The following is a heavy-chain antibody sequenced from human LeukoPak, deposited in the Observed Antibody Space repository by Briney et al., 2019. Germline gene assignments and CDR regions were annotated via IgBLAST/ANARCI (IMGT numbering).Heavy chain of an antibody. CDR3: ARDLTYSSSWYSPFDP. D-gene: IGHD6-13*01. CDR2: IIPIFGTA. V-gene: IGHV1-69*13. CDR1: GGTFSSYG. Sequence: GASVKVSCKASGGTFSSYGISWVRQAPGQGLEWMGGIIPIFGTANYAQKFQGRVTITADESTSTAYMELSSLRSEDTAVYYCARDLTYSSSWYSPFDPWGQGTLVTVSS. J-gene: IGHJ5*02.